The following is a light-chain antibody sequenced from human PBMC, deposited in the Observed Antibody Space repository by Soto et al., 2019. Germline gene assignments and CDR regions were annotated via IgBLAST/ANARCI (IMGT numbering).Light chain of an antibody. J-gene: IGLJ1*01. CDR2: DVS. CDR1: SSDVGGYNY. Sequence: QSVLTRPASVSGSPGQSITISCTGTSSDVGGYNYVSWYQQEPGKAPKLMICDVSNRPPGVSNRFSGSKSGNTASLTISGLQAEDEADYYCSSYTSGTTFVFGTGTKVTVL. CDR3: SSYTSGTTFV. V-gene: IGLV2-14*01.